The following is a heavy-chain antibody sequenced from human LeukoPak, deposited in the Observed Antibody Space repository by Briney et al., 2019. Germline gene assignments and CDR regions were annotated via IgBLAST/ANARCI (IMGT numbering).Heavy chain of an antibody. D-gene: IGHD1-26*01. V-gene: IGHV3-7*05. Sequence: PVGSLRLSCAASKFTFTNYWMSWVRLAPGKGLEWVANIKQDGSERYYVDSVKDRFTISRDNTENSLYLQMNSLRAEDTAVYYCARDIRLSYVGSTYFDHWGQGTLVTVSS. CDR1: KFTFTNYW. CDR3: ARDIRLSYVGSTYFDH. CDR2: IKQDGSER. J-gene: IGHJ4*02.